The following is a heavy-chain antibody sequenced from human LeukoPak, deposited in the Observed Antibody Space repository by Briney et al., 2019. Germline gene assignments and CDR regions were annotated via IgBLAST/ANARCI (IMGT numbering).Heavy chain of an antibody. Sequence: SETLSLTCTVSGGSISSYYWSWIRQPPGKGLEWIGYIYYSGSTNYNPSLKSRVTIPVDTSKNQFSLKLSSVTAADTAVYYCAREAVGYCSSTSCYIWGQGTLVTVSS. CDR1: GGSISSYY. J-gene: IGHJ1*01. CDR3: AREAVGYCSSTSCYI. V-gene: IGHV4-59*01. D-gene: IGHD2-2*01. CDR2: IYYSGST.